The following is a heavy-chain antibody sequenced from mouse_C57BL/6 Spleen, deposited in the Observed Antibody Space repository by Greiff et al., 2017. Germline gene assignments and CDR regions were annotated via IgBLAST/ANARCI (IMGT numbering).Heavy chain of an antibody. J-gene: IGHJ4*01. CDR2: ISSGGSTI. Sequence: EVQVVESGGGLVKPGGSLKLSCAASGFTFSDYGMHWVRQAPEKGLEWVAYISSGGSTIYYADTVKGRFTISRDSAKNTLFLQMTSLRSEDTARYYCARKGTTQGYYSMDYWGQGTSVTVSS. V-gene: IGHV5-17*01. D-gene: IGHD2-1*01. CDR1: GFTFSDYG. CDR3: ARKGTTQGYYSMDY.